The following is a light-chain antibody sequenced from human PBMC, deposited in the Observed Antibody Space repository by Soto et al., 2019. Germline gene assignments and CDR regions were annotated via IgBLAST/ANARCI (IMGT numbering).Light chain of an antibody. Sequence: EIVLTQSPGTLALSLGDEATLSCTASQTVNRKYLAWYLRRPAQPPRRLVYGVSNRAPGVPDRFSGGGSGTEFSLTIARLEPDDCGTYYCQQSIASPRTFGKGTRLEVK. CDR1: QTVNRKY. CDR2: GVS. CDR3: QQSIASPRT. V-gene: IGKV3-20*01. J-gene: IGKJ1*01.